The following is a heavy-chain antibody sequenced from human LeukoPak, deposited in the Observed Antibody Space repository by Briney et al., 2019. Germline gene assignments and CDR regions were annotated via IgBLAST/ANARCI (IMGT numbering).Heavy chain of an antibody. CDR1: GYTFTGYY. J-gene: IGHJ4*02. Sequence: ASVKVSCKASGYTFTGYYMHWVRQAPGQGLEWMGRIDPNSGGTNHAQKFQGRVTMTRDTSISTAYMELSRLRSDDTAVYYCARTSSTLWLRTPGGDYWGQGTLVTVSS. CDR3: ARTSSTLWLRTPGGDY. D-gene: IGHD5-12*01. V-gene: IGHV1-2*06. CDR2: IDPNSGGT.